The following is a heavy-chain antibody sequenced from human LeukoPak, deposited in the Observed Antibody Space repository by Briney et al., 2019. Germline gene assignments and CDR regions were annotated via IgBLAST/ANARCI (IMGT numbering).Heavy chain of an antibody. J-gene: IGHJ5*02. Sequence: ASVKVSCKASGYTFTSYYLHWVRQAPGQGLEWMGIINPSSGTTNYPQRFQGRVTMTRDTSTSTVYMELSSLRSEDTAVYYCARARGSSNWFDPWGQGTLVTVSS. V-gene: IGHV1-46*01. CDR3: ARARGSSNWFDP. D-gene: IGHD6-13*01. CDR1: GYTFTSYY. CDR2: INPSSGTT.